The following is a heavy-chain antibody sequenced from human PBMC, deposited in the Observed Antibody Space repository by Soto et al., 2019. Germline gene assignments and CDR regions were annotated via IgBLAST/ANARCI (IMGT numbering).Heavy chain of an antibody. Sequence: GASVKVSCKASGYTFTSYDINWVRQATGQGLEWMGWMNPNSGNTGYAQKFQGRVTMTRNTSISTAYMELSSLRSEDTAVYYCARVRLVVPAAKGRDAQNYYYYYMGVWGKGTTVTVSS. J-gene: IGHJ6*03. CDR1: GYTFTSYD. CDR2: MNPNSGNT. CDR3: ARVRLVVPAAKGRDAQNYYYYYMGV. D-gene: IGHD2-2*01. V-gene: IGHV1-8*01.